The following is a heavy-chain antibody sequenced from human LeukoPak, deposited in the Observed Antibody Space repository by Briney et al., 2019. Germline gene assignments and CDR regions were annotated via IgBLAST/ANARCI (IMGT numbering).Heavy chain of an antibody. V-gene: IGHV3-30*02. CDR3: AKSNSGSPDNAFDI. J-gene: IGHJ3*02. D-gene: IGHD1-26*01. Sequence: GGSLRLSCAVSGFTFSSYGMHWVRQAPGKGLEWVAVIWYDGSNKYYADSVKGRFTISRDNSKNTLYLQMNSLRAEDTAVYYCAKSNSGSPDNAFDIWGQGTMVTVSS. CDR1: GFTFSSYG. CDR2: IWYDGSNK.